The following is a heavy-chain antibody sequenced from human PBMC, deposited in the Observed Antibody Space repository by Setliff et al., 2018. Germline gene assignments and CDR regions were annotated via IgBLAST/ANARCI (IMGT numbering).Heavy chain of an antibody. J-gene: IGHJ5*02. CDR1: GYSISSGYY. CDR3: ARHVYGSGSYYNYFDP. Sequence: SETLSLTCAVSGYSISSGYYWGWIRQPPGKGLEWIGGIYHSGSTYYNPSLKSRVTISVDTSKNQFSLKLSSVTAADTAVYYCARHVYGSGSYYNYFDPWGQGTLVTVSS. V-gene: IGHV4-38-2*01. CDR2: IYHSGST. D-gene: IGHD3-10*01.